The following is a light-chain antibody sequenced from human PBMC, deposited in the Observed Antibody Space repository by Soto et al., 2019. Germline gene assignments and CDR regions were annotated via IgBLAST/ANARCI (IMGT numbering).Light chain of an antibody. CDR1: SRDVGGYHY. CDR2: DVS. Sequence: QSVLTQHRSVSGSPGQSVTISCTGTSRDVGGYHYVSWYQQRPGKAPKLMIYDVSRRPSGVPGRFSGSKSGNTASLTISGLQAEYEAEYCCCSHAARYTYVFGPGTKVTVL. J-gene: IGLJ1*01. CDR3: CSHAARYTYV. V-gene: IGLV2-11*01.